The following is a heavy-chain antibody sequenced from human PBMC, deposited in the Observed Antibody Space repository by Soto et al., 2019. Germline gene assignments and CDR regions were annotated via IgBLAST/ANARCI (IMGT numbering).Heavy chain of an antibody. D-gene: IGHD3-3*01. CDR2: FYYSEST. Sequence: SDTLSLTCAVSGRSIPSSSYYWALIRQPPGKGLEWIGSFYYSESTYYNPSLKSRVTISVDTSKNQFSLKLSSVTAADTAVYYCATITIFGVVPNYFDYWGQGTLVTVS. V-gene: IGHV4-39*01. CDR3: ATITIFGVVPNYFDY. J-gene: IGHJ4*02. CDR1: GRSIPSSSYY.